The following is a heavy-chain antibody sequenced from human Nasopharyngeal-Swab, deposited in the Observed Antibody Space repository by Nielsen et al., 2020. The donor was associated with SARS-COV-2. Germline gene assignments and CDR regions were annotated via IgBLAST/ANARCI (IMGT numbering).Heavy chain of an antibody. CDR2: INHSGST. CDR3: ARDTPPTNYYGSGSSQPYYYYYGMDV. Sequence: GSLRLSCAVYGGSFSGYYWSWIRQPPGKGLEWIGEINHSGSTNYNPSLKSRVTISVDTSKNQFSLKLSSVTAADTAVYYCARDTPPTNYYGSGSSQPYYYYYGMDVWDQGTTVTVSS. J-gene: IGHJ6*02. CDR1: GGSFSGYY. D-gene: IGHD3-10*01. V-gene: IGHV4-34*01.